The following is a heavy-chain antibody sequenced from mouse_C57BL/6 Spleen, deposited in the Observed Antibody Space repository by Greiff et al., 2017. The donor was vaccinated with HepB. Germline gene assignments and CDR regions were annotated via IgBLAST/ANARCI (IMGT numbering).Heavy chain of an antibody. D-gene: IGHD1-1*01. CDR1: GYNFKSYG. V-gene: IGHV1-81*01. J-gene: IGHJ2*01. Sequence: QVQLQQSGAELARPGASVKLSCKASGYNFKSYGISWVKQRTGQGLEWIGEIYPRSGNTYYNEKFKGKATLTADKSSSTAYMELRSLTSEDSAVYFCARWTTVAYFDYWGQGTTLTVSS. CDR2: IYPRSGNT. CDR3: ARWTTVAYFDY.